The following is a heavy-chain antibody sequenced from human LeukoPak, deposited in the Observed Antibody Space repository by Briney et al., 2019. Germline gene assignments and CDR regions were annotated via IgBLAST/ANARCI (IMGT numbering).Heavy chain of an antibody. CDR2: INPNSGGT. J-gene: IGHJ4*02. V-gene: IGHV1-2*02. CDR3: ARDIRGGYYYDSSGYPDY. CDR1: GYTFTGYY. Sequence: GASVKVSCKASGYTFTGYYMHWVRQAPGHGLEWMGWINPNSGGTNYAQKFQGRVTMTRDTSISTAYMELSRLRSDDTAVYYCARDIRGGYYYDSSGYPDYWGQGTLVTVSS. D-gene: IGHD3-22*01.